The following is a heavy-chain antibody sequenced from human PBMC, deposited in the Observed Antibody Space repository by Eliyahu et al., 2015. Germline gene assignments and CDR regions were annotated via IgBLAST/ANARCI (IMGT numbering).Heavy chain of an antibody. CDR3: VTAQGHNYRSDYFDF. D-gene: IGHD5-24*01. CDR2: INPNNNDR. Sequence: QVQLVQSGAEVKKPGASLKXSCRASGYTFXDYYLHWVRQAPGQGLEWMGWINPNNNDRDFAQKFRGRLTLTRDTSINTAYMELNFLTSDDTAVYYCVTAQGHNYRSDYFDFWGQGTLVAVSS. CDR1: GYTFXDYY. J-gene: IGHJ4*02. V-gene: IGHV1-2*02.